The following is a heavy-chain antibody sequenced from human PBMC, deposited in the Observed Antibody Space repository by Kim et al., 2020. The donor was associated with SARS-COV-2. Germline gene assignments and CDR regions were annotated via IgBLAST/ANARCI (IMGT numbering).Heavy chain of an antibody. CDR3: SRMGDSSGYYYGPFDY. Sequence: SETLSLTCTVSGGSISSYYWSWIRQPPGKGLEWIGYIYYSGSTNYNPSLKSRVTISVDTSKNQLSLKLSSVTAADTAVYYCSRMGDSSGYYYGPFDYWG. J-gene: IGHJ4*01. CDR2: IYYSGST. CDR1: GGSISSYY. D-gene: IGHD3-22*01. V-gene: IGHV4-59*08.